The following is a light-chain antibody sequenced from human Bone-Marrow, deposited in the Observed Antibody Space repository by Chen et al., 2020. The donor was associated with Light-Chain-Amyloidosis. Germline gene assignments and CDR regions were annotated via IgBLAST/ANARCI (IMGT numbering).Light chain of an antibody. Sequence: SYVLTQPSPVSVAPGQTATNACGGNNIGSTSVHWYQQTPGQAPRLVVYDDSDRPSGIPERLSGSNSGNTATLTISRVEAGDEADYYCQVWDRSSDRPVFGGGTKLTVL. CDR1: NIGSTS. CDR2: DDS. CDR3: QVWDRSSDRPV. V-gene: IGLV3-21*02. J-gene: IGLJ3*02.